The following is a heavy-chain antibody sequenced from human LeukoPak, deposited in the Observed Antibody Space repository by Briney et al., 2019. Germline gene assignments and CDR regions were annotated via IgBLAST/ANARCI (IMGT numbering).Heavy chain of an antibody. CDR2: INHSGST. D-gene: IGHD6-19*01. CDR1: GGSFSGYY. V-gene: IGHV4-34*01. Sequence: SETLSLTCAVYGGSFSGYYWSWIRQPPGKGLEWIGEINHSGSTNYNPSLKSRVTISVDTSKNQFSLKLSSVTAEDTAVYYCARQRWLRAVAGRPFYYFDYWGQGTLVTVSS. CDR3: ARQRWLRAVAGRPFYYFDY. J-gene: IGHJ4*02.